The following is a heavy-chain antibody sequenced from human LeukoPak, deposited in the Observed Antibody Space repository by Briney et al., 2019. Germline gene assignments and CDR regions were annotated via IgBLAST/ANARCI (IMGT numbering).Heavy chain of an antibody. J-gene: IGHJ4*02. D-gene: IGHD3-22*01. CDR1: GYSISSGYY. CDR3: ERGNNYYDSSGYYYQDF. CDR2: IYHSGST. Sequence: SETLSLTCAVSGYSISSGYYWGWIRQPPGKGLEWIGNIYHSGSTYYNPSLKSRVTISVDTSKNQFSLKLSSVTAADTAVYYCERGNNYYDSSGYYYQDFWGQGTLVTVSS. V-gene: IGHV4-38-2*01.